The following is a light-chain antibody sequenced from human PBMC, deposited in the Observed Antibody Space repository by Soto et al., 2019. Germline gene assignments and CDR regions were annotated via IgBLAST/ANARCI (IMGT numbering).Light chain of an antibody. Sequence: QPALTQPASVSGSPGQSITISCTGTSSDVGSYNLVSWYQQHPGKAPKLMIYEGSKRPSGVSNRFSGSKSGNTASLTISGLQAEDEADYYCCSYAGSSTSYVFGTGTQLTVL. CDR2: EGS. CDR3: CSYAGSSTSYV. V-gene: IGLV2-23*01. CDR1: SSDVGSYNL. J-gene: IGLJ1*01.